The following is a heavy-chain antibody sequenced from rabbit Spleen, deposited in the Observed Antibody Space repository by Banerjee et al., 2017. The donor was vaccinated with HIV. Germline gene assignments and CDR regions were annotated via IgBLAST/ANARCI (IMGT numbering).Heavy chain of an antibody. Sequence: QEQLVESGGGLVKPEGSLKLSCTASGFSFSNKAVMCWVRQAPGKGLEWIACIYVGNGNTYYASWAKGRFTISKTSSTTVTLQMTSLTDADTATYFCASAYSDIYFNLWGPGTLVTVS. CDR3: ASAYSDIYFNL. D-gene: IGHD6-1*01. CDR2: IYVGNGNT. J-gene: IGHJ4*01. V-gene: IGHV1S45*01. CDR1: GFSFSNKAV.